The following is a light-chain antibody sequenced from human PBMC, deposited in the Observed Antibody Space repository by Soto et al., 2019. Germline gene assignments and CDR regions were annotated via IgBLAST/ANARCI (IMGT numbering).Light chain of an antibody. CDR1: QSVSSY. J-gene: IGKJ5*01. Sequence: IVVTQSPSTLSVSPGERATLSCRASQSVSSYLAWYQQKPGQAPRLLIYDASNRATGIPARFSGSGSGTDFTLTISSLEPEDFAVYYCQQRSNWITFGQGTRLEI. CDR3: QQRSNWIT. CDR2: DAS. V-gene: IGKV3-11*01.